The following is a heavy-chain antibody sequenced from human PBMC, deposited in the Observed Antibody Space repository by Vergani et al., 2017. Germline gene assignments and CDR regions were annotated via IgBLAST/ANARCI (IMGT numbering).Heavy chain of an antibody. CDR1: GFTFDDYA. CDR3: VKDRAASGNYWYFDL. CDR2: INWNSDSI. J-gene: IGHJ2*01. D-gene: IGHD6-13*01. V-gene: IGHV3-9*01. Sequence: EVQLVESGGGLVQPGRSLRLSCAASGFTFDDYAMHWVRQAPGTGLGWVSGINWNSDSIAYADSVKGRFTISRDNAKNSLYLQMNSLRAEDTALYYCVKDRAASGNYWYFDLWGRGTLVTVSS.